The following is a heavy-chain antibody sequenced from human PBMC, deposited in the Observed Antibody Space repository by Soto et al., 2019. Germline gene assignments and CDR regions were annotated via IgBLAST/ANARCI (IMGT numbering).Heavy chain of an antibody. V-gene: IGHV1-69*01. Sequence: QVQLVQSGAEVKKPGASVKVSCKAYGGTFSSYAISCVRQAPGQGLEWMGGIIPIFGTANYAQKFQGRVTITADESTRTADMELSSLRSEDTAVYYCARAPNWSYASKFDYWGQGTLVTVSA. J-gene: IGHJ4*02. CDR3: ARAPNWSYASKFDY. CDR2: IIPIFGTA. CDR1: GGTFSSYA. D-gene: IGHD1-7*01.